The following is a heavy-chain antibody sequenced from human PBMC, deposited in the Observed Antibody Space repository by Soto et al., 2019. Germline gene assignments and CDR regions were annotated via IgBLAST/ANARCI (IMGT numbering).Heavy chain of an antibody. V-gene: IGHV3-30*18. J-gene: IGHJ3*02. CDR2: ISFDGSNQ. D-gene: IGHD1-1*01. CDR3: VKAGTMSGTGTTPRSFDI. Sequence: QVQLVESGGGVVQPGRSLRLSCAASGFMFNAYGMHWVRQAPGNGLEWVAVISFDGSNQYYADSVKGRFTISRDNSKNTLYLPMHNLRPEDTAVYFCVKAGTMSGTGTTPRSFDIWGRGTMVTVSS. CDR1: GFMFNAYG.